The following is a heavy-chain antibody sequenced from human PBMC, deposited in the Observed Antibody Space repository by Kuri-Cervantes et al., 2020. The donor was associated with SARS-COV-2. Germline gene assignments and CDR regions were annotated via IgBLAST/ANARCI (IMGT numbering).Heavy chain of an antibody. CDR3: VRHSNDLWSYLEPFDY. D-gene: IGHD3-3*01. CDR1: GGSISSYY. Sequence: GSLRPSCTVSGGSISSYYWSWIRQPPGKGPEWIGYIYYIVSTNYNPSLKNRVTISVHTSKSQCSLKLSSVYAADAAVYSCVRHSNDLWSYLEPFDYWGQGTLVTVSS. CDR2: IYYIVST. J-gene: IGHJ4*02. V-gene: IGHV4-59*01.